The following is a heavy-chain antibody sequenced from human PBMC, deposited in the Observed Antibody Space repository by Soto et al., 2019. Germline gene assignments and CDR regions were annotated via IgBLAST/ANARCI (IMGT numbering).Heavy chain of an antibody. CDR2: ISSSSSTI. Sequence: GGSLRLSCAASGFTFSSYSMNWVRQAPGKGLEWVSYISSSSSTIYYADSVKGRFTISRDNAKNSLYLQMNSLRAEDTAVYYCARDITGRKSPADNFDYWGQGTLVTVSS. CDR1: GFTFSSYS. J-gene: IGHJ4*02. D-gene: IGHD1-20*01. CDR3: ARDITGRKSPADNFDY. V-gene: IGHV3-48*01.